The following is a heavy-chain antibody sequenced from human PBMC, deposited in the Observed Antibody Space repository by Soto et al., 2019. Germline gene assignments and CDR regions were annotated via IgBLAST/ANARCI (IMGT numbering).Heavy chain of an antibody. CDR1: GGIFSTYA. Sequence: QVQLVQSGAEVTKPGSSVKVSCKASGGIFSTYAISWLRQAPGQGLEWMGGIISIFGTPNYAQRFQGRVTITADESTTTSYMELSRLKSEDTAVYYCARDRDDYGSGNYYNRIDFWGQGTMVTVSS. CDR2: IISIFGTP. D-gene: IGHD3-10*01. V-gene: IGHV1-69*01. J-gene: IGHJ4*02. CDR3: ARDRDDYGSGNYYNRIDF.